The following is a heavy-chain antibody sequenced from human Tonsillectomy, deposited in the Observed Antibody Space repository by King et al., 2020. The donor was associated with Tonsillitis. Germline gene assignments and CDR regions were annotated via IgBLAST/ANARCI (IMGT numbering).Heavy chain of an antibody. CDR1: EATFNNYG. D-gene: IGHD3-10*01. Sequence: QLVQSGAGVKKPGSSVKVSCKASEATFNNYGISWVRQAPGEGLEWMGGINPLYGTATYAQKFQGRVTITADRSPSTAYMELSSLRSEGTAVYYCARELNYWFDPWGQGTLVTVSS. J-gene: IGHJ5*02. CDR2: INPLYGTA. V-gene: IGHV1-69*06. CDR3: ARELNYWFDP.